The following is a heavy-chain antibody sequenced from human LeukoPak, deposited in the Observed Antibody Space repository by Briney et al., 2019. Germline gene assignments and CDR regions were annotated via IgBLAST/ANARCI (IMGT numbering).Heavy chain of an antibody. CDR3: AGLSHNLFVP. V-gene: IGHV4-59*11. CDR1: GRSISCHY. Sequence: NPTETLSLTCTVSGRSISCHYWSWIRQPPGKGVEWIGLIDVSGTTNLTPTPSSRFPISVATSKTERSLKLSAVTAGARAVYYGAGLSHNLFVPWGEGALGSVSS. J-gene: IGHJ5*02. CDR2: IDVSGTT.